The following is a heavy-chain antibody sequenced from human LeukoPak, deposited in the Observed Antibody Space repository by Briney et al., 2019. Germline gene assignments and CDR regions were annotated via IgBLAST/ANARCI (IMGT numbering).Heavy chain of an antibody. CDR3: AGDIVVVPAAPRIPI. CDR1: GGSISSGDYY. D-gene: IGHD2-2*01. CDR2: IYYSGST. J-gene: IGHJ3*02. Sequence: SETLSLTCTVSGGSISSGDYYWSWIRQPPGKGLEWIGYIYYSGSTYCNPSLKSRVTISVDTSKNQFSLKLSSVTAADTAVYYCAGDIVVVPAAPRIPIWGQGTMVTVSS. V-gene: IGHV4-30-4*08.